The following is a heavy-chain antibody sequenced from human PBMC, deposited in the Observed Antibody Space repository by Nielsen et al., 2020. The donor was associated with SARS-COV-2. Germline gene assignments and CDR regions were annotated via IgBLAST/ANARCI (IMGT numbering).Heavy chain of an antibody. D-gene: IGHD6-13*01. J-gene: IGHJ5*02. V-gene: IGHV4-34*01. CDR2: VNYRGGT. CDR3: EVVVSSSWYTGWFDP. CDR1: GGSFGGYY. Sequence: SETLSLTCAVYGGSFGGYYWSWIRQPPGKGLEWIGEVNYRGGTNYNPSLKSRVTISMDASKNQFSLKLSSVTAADTAVYYCEVVVSSSWYTGWFDPWGQGTLVTVSS.